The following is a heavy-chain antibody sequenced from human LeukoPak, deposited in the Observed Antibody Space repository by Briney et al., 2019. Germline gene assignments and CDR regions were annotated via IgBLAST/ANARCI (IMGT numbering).Heavy chain of an antibody. CDR2: ISSSGSTI. Sequence: GGSLRLSCAASGFTFSDYYMSWIRRAPGKGLEWVSYISSSGSTIYYADSVKGRFTISRDDAKNSLYLQMNSLRAEDTAVYYCARERRQVVTSRDAFDIWGQGTMVTVSS. V-gene: IGHV3-11*01. J-gene: IGHJ3*02. D-gene: IGHD4-23*01. CDR1: GFTFSDYY. CDR3: ARERRQVVTSRDAFDI.